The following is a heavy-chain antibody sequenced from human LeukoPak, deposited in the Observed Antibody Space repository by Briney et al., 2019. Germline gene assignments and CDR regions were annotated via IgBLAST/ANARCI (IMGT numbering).Heavy chain of an antibody. J-gene: IGHJ4*02. CDR2: FDPEDGET. V-gene: IGHV1-24*01. D-gene: IGHD3-10*01. Sequence: GASVKVSCKVSGYTLTELSMHWVRQAPGKGLEWMGGFDPEDGETIYAQKFQGRVTMTEDTSTDTAYMELSSLRSEDTAVYYCARVGFRSTMVRGVMGYFDYWGQGTLVTVSS. CDR1: GYTLTELS. CDR3: ARVGFRSTMVRGVMGYFDY.